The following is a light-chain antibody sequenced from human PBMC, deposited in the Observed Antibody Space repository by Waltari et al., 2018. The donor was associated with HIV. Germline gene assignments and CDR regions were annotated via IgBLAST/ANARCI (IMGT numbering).Light chain of an antibody. V-gene: IGLV1-40*01. Sequence: QSVLTQPPSVSGAPGQRGTISCTGSSSNIGAGYDVHWYQQPPGTAPKLLIYGHNNRPPGVPDRFSGSKSDTSASLAITGLQAEDEADYYCQSFDRSLSAWVFGGGTKLTVL. CDR1: SSNIGAGYD. CDR2: GHN. CDR3: QSFDRSLSAWV. J-gene: IGLJ3*02.